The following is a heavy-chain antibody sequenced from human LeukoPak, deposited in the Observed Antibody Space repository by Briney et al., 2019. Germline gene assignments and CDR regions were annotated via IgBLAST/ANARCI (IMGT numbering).Heavy chain of an antibody. CDR3: VRAYWYFDL. J-gene: IGHJ2*01. Sequence: GGSLRLSCAASGFTFSSYAMSWVGQAPGKGLEWVANINQEGSEKYHVDSVKGRLPISRDNAKNSIYLQMNSLRAEDTAVYYCVRAYWYFDLWGRGTLVTVSS. CDR1: GFTFSSYA. CDR2: INQEGSEK. V-gene: IGHV3-7*01.